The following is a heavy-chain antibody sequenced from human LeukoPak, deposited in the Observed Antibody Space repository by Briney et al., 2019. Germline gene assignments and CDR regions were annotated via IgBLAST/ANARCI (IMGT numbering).Heavy chain of an antibody. CDR2: IYTSGST. J-gene: IGHJ4*02. CDR3: AAYSSSWYDY. D-gene: IGHD6-13*01. V-gene: IGHV4-61*02. Sequence: SETLSLTCTVSGGSISSGSYCWSWIRQPAGKGLEWIGRIYTSGSTNYNPSLKSRVTISVDTSKNQFSLKLSSVTAADTAVYYCAAYSSSWYDYWGQGTLVTVSS. CDR1: GGSISSGSYC.